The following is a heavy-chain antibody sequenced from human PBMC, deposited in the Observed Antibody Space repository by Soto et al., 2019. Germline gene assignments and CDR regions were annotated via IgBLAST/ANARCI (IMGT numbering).Heavy chain of an antibody. CDR3: AGGSGSLNY. V-gene: IGHV6-1*01. D-gene: IGHD3-10*01. CDR1: GDSVSSNSAA. CDR2: TYCRSKWYN. J-gene: IGHJ4*02. Sequence: QIQLQQSGPGLVKPSQTLSLTCAISGDSVSSNSAAWNWIRQSPSRGLEWLGRTYCRSKWYNDYAVSVRSRIPINPDTYKNQRSLHLNSVTPADTAVYYCAGGSGSLNYWGQGTLVAVSS.